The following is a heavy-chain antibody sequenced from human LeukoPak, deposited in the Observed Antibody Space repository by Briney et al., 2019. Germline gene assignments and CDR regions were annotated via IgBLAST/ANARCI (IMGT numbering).Heavy chain of an antibody. CDR1: GFTFSSYW. J-gene: IGHJ4*02. D-gene: IGHD6-13*01. V-gene: IGHV3-7*01. Sequence: GGALRLSCAASGFTFSSYWMSWVRQAPGKGLEGVANIKQDGSEKYYVDSVKGRFTISRDNAKNSLYLQMNSLRAEDTAVYYCAIRPSIAAERKPQAPNAGIDYWGQGTLVTVSS. CDR2: IKQDGSEK. CDR3: AIRPSIAAERKPQAPNAGIDY.